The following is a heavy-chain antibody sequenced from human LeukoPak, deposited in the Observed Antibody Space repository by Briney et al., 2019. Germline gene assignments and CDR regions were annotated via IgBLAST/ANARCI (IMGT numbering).Heavy chain of an antibody. CDR1: GYTFTGYY. J-gene: IGHJ4*01. CDR3: TTRSGYEPNSFYY. CDR2: INPNSGGT. Sequence: ASVKVSCKASGYTFTGYYMHWVRQAPGQGLEWMGWINPNSGGTNYAQKFQGRVTMTRDKSISTAYMELSSLRSDDTAVYYCTTRSGYEPNSFYYLGQGTLVIVSS. V-gene: IGHV1-2*02. D-gene: IGHD3-3*01.